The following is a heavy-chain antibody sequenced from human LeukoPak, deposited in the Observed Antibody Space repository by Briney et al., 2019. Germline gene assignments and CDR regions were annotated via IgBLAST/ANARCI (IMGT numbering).Heavy chain of an antibody. V-gene: IGHV4-34*01. J-gene: IGHJ4*02. Sequence: SETLSLTCAVYGESLNSHYWSWVRQPPGEGLEWIGEIYESGTTEYNPSLKSRVTISMVPSKQQFSLSLSSVTAADTAVYYCARGAWATRLGSWGLGTPVIVSS. D-gene: IGHD2-15*01. CDR1: GESLNSHY. CDR3: ARGAWATRLGS. CDR2: IYESGTT.